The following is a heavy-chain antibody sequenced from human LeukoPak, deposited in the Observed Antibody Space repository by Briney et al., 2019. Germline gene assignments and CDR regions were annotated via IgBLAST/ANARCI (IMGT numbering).Heavy chain of an antibody. Sequence: GGSLRLSCAASGFTFSNYPMSWVRQIPGKGLEWGATISGSSDRTYYADSVRGRFTISRDNSKNTLYLQMNSQRADDTAVYYCAKDRSIYCSSSGCYLNWFDPWGQGALVTVSS. CDR3: AKDRSIYCSSSGCYLNWFDP. CDR1: GFTFSNYP. J-gene: IGHJ5*02. CDR2: ISGSSDRT. V-gene: IGHV3-23*01. D-gene: IGHD2-2*01.